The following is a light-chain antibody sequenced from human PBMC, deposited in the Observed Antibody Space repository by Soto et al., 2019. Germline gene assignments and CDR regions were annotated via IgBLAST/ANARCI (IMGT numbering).Light chain of an antibody. CDR3: QQRSNWPSIT. CDR1: QSVSSY. CDR2: DGS. Sequence: IVMTQSPATLSVSPRERATLSCRASQSVSSYLAWYQQKPGQAPRLLTYDGSNRATGIPARFSGSGSGTDFTLTISSLEPEDFAVYYCQQRSNWPSITFGQGTKV. V-gene: IGKV3-11*01. J-gene: IGKJ1*01.